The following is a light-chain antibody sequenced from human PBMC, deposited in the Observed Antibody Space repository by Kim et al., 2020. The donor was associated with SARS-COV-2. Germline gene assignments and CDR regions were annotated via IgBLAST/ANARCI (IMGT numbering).Light chain of an antibody. CDR3: QAWDDTSDHLWV. Sequence: SYELTQSPSVSVAPGKTAKITCERDNIGGASVHWYQQRAGQAPVLVMYYDSDRPSGIPERFSGSNSGNTATLTITRIEAGDEAVYYCQAWDDTSDHLWVVGGGTQLTVL. CDR2: YDS. J-gene: IGLJ3*02. V-gene: IGLV3-21*04. CDR1: NIGGAS.